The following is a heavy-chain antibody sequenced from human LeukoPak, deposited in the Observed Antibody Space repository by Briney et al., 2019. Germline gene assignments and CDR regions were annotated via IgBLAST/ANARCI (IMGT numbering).Heavy chain of an antibody. D-gene: IGHD5-12*01. J-gene: IGHJ4*02. CDR3: ARGRWLQLFI. V-gene: IGHV4-59*01. CDR2: IYYSGST. CDR1: GGSISSYY. Sequence: SETLSLTCTVSGGSISSYYWSWIRQPPGKGLEWIGYIYYSGSTNCNPSLKSRVTISVDTSKNQFSLKLSSVTAADTAVYYCARGRWLQLFIWGQGTLVTVSS.